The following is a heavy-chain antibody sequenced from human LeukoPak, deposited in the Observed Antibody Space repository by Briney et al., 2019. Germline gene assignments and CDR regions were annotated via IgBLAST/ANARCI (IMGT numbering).Heavy chain of an antibody. V-gene: IGHV3-21*01. CDR1: GFSFSSYS. CDR2: ISSSSSYI. J-gene: IGHJ6*02. Sequence: PGGSLRLSCAASGFSFSSYSTNWVRQAPGKRLEWVSSISSSSSYIYYADSVKGRFTISRDNAKNSLYLQMNSLRAEDTAVYYCARVGPGIYGMDVWGQGTTVTVSS. D-gene: IGHD6-13*01. CDR3: ARVGPGIYGMDV.